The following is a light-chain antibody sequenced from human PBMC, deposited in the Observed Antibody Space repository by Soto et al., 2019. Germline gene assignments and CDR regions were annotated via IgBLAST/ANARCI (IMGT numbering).Light chain of an antibody. J-gene: IGKJ1*01. CDR3: QQYNNRPPWT. V-gene: IGKV3-15*01. CDR2: GAS. CDR1: QSVGSN. Sequence: EIVRTQSPATLTVSPGERATLSCRASQSVGSNLAWYQQRPGQAPRLLIYGASTRATGIPARFSGSGSGTEFTLTISSLQSEDFAVYYCQQYNNRPPWTFGQGTKVDIK.